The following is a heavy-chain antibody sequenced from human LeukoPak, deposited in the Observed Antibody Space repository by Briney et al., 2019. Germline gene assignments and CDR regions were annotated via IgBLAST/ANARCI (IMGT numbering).Heavy chain of an antibody. CDR3: ARDGAGVGSTKLDY. CDR1: GFTFSSYG. J-gene: IGHJ4*02. D-gene: IGHD1-26*01. Sequence: GGSLRLSCAASGFTFSSYGMHWVRQAPGKGLEGVSFISSSGSHTFYAESVKGRFTVSRDNAKNSLYLQMNSLGVEDTAIYFCARDGAGVGSTKLDYWGQGSLVTVSS. CDR2: ISSSGSHT. V-gene: IGHV3-21*05.